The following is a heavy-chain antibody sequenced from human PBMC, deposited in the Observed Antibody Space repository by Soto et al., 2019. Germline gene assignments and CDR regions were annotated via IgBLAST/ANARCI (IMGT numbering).Heavy chain of an antibody. D-gene: IGHD3-10*01. J-gene: IGHJ6*02. CDR3: GKGHRDYQGDYNYYGMDI. Sequence: GGSLRLSCAGSGFPFNNYAINWVRQGPGKGLEWVAASTGPGGSTYNEDSVKGRFTVSRDNSKKTVYLQLDGLRAEDTAVYYCGKGHRDYQGDYNYYGMDIWGQGTTVTVSS. V-gene: IGHV3-23*01. CDR1: GFPFNNYA. CDR2: STGPGGST.